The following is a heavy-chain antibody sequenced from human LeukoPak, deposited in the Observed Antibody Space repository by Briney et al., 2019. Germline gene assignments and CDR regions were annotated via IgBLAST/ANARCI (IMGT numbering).Heavy chain of an antibody. J-gene: IGHJ6*03. CDR3: TRWLPARHYMDV. CDR1: GFTFGDYA. D-gene: IGHD6-6*01. V-gene: IGHV3-49*04. CDR2: IRSKAYGGTT. Sequence: GALRLSCTASGFTFGDYAMSWVRQAPGKGLEWVGFIRSKAYGGTTEYAASVKGRFTISRDDSKSIAYLQMNSLKTEDTAVYYCTRWLPARHYMDVWGKGTTVTVSS.